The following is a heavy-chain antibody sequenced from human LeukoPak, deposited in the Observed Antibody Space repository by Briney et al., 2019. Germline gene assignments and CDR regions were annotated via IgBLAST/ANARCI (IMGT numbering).Heavy chain of an antibody. CDR1: GFTFSSYE. Sequence: GGSLRLSCAASGFTFSSYEMNWVRQAPGKGLEWVSYISSSGSTIYYADSVKGRFTISRDNAKNSLYLQLNSLRAEDTAVYYCARSLVVGATYPYHWGQGTLVTISS. D-gene: IGHD1-26*01. V-gene: IGHV3-48*03. CDR2: ISSSGSTI. CDR3: ARSLVVGATYPYH. J-gene: IGHJ5*02.